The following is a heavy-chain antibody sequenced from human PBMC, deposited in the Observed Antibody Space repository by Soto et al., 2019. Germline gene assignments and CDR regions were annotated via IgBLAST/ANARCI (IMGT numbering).Heavy chain of an antibody. V-gene: IGHV4-61*01. CDR1: GGSVSSGSYY. Sequence: QVQLQESGPGLVKPSETLSLTCTVSGGSVSSGSYYWSWIRQPPGKGLEWIGYIYYSGSTNYNPSLKSRVTISVDTSKNQFSLKLSSVTAADTAVYYCARTMVGARAGYFDYWGRGTLVTGSS. D-gene: IGHD1-26*01. J-gene: IGHJ4*02. CDR2: IYYSGST. CDR3: ARTMVGARAGYFDY.